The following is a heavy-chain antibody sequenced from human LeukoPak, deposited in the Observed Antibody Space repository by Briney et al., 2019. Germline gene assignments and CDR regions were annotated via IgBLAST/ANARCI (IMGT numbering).Heavy chain of an antibody. D-gene: IGHD1-1*01. CDR1: GGSISSSSYY. Sequence: SETLSLTCTVSGGSISSSSYYWGWLRQPPGKGLEWIGSIYYSGSTYYNPSLESRVTISVDTSKNQFSLKLSSVTAADTAVYYCASLLDGTDAFDIWGQGTMVTVSS. J-gene: IGHJ3*02. CDR2: IYYSGST. V-gene: IGHV4-39*07. CDR3: ASLLDGTDAFDI.